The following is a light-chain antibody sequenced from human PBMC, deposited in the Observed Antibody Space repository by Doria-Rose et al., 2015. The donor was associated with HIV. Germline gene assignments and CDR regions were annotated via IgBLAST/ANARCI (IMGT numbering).Light chain of an antibody. V-gene: IGKV1-9*01. Sequence: DIQVTQSPSFLSASVGVRVTITCRASQGISRYLAWYQQKPGEAPTLLIFGASTLQSGVPSRFSGSGSGTEFTLTISSLQPEDFATYYCQQFDSFPRTFGQGTKVELK. CDR1: QGISRY. J-gene: IGKJ1*01. CDR2: GAS. CDR3: QQFDSFPRT.